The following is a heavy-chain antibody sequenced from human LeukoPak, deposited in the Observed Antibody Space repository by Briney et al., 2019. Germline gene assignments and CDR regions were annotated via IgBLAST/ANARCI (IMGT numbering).Heavy chain of an antibody. D-gene: IGHD5-12*01. Sequence: ASVKVSCKASGYTFTGHYMHWVRQAPGQGLEWVGIINPSDGSTSYAQKFQGRVTMTLDTSTSTVYMEVSSLRSEDTAVYYCARGTSRGYSGYDLIYPPDYWGQGTLVTVSS. CDR3: ARGTSRGYSGYDLIYPPDY. J-gene: IGHJ4*02. CDR1: GYTFTGHY. V-gene: IGHV1-46*01. CDR2: INPSDGST.